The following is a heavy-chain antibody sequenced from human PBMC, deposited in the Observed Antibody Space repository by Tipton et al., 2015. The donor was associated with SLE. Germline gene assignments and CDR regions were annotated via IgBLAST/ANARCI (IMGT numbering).Heavy chain of an antibody. Sequence: LRLSCTVSGDSISDYYWNWIRQSPGKGLEWIAFMYNTVSANYNPSFKSRVTMSPDTSKNQFSLKLTSVTAADTAVYYCARARVNCRSECYPDSFDIWGPGTMVTVS. D-gene: IGHD2-21*01. CDR3: ARARVNCRSECYPDSFDI. J-gene: IGHJ3*02. V-gene: IGHV4-59*01. CDR2: MYNTVSA. CDR1: GDSISDYY.